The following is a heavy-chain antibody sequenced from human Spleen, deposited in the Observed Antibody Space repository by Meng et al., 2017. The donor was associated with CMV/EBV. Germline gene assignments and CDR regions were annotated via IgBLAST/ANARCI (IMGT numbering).Heavy chain of an antibody. V-gene: IGHV3-48*03. CDR1: GFTFSSYE. CDR2: ISHTGNII. Sequence: GGSLRLSCAASGFTFSSYEMNWVRQAPGKGLEWVSYISHTGNIIYYADSVNGRFTISRDESKNTLYLQMNSLKTEDTAVFYCVRGYNSFDSWGQGTLVTVSS. J-gene: IGHJ4*02. CDR3: VRGYNSFDS. D-gene: IGHD1-1*01.